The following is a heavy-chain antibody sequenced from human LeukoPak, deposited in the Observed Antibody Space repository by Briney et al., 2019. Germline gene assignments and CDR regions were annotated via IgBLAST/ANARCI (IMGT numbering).Heavy chain of an antibody. CDR1: GFSFSSTS. Sequence: GGSLRLSCATSGFSFSSTSLNWVHQAPGKGLQYVSSIDTSSYTYYAESVKGRFTISRDNAKNSLYLQMNSLRAEDTSVYYCATESSGALDYWGQGTLVTVSS. D-gene: IGHD1-26*01. CDR3: ATESSGALDY. CDR2: IDTSSYT. J-gene: IGHJ4*02. V-gene: IGHV3-21*01.